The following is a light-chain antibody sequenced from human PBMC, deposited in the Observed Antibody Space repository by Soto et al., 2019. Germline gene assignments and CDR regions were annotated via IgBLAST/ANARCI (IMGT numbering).Light chain of an antibody. CDR3: GTWDTGLSAVV. J-gene: IGLJ2*01. CDR2: DND. Sequence: QSVLTQPPSVSAAPGQKVTISCSGSSSNIGNNYVSWYQQLPGTAPKLLIYDNDKRPSGIPVQFSGSKSGTSATLGITGLQTGDEADYYCGTWDTGLSAVVFGGGTKLTVL. V-gene: IGLV1-51*01. CDR1: SSNIGNNY.